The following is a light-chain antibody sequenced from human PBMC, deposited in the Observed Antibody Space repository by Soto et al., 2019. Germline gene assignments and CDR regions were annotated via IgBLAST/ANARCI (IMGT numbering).Light chain of an antibody. CDR2: DAS. J-gene: IGKJ1*01. V-gene: IGKV1-5*01. CDR1: QSISSW. CDR3: QQYLGT. Sequence: IRMTQSRSSLSASTGDRVTITCRASQSISSWLAWYQQKPGKAPKLLIYDASSLESGVPSRFSGSGSGTEFTLTISSLQPDDFATYYCQQYLGTFGQGTKVDI.